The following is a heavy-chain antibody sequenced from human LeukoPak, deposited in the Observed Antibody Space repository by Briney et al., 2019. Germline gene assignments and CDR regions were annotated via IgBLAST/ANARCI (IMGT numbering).Heavy chain of an antibody. D-gene: IGHD2-2*01. CDR3: ARDLVVVPAAPNWFDP. Sequence: GGSLRLSCAASGFTFSSYSMNWVRQAPGKGLEWVSSISSSSSYIYYADSVKGRFTISRDNAKNSLYLQMNSLRAEDTAVYYCARDLVVVPAAPNWFDPWGQGTLVTVSS. J-gene: IGHJ5*02. V-gene: IGHV3-21*01. CDR2: ISSSSSYI. CDR1: GFTFSSYS.